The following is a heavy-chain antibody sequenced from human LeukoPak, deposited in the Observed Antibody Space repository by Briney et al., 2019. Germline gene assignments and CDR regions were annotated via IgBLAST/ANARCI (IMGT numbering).Heavy chain of an antibody. V-gene: IGHV1-69*06. CDR2: IIPIFGTA. CDR1: GGTFSSYA. D-gene: IGHD3-22*01. Sequence: SVTVSCKASGGTFSSYAISWVRQAPGQGVEWMGGIIPIFGTAKYAQTFQGRVTINGDKSTSTAYMDVSSLRSEDTAVYYCARSHVRSPLVIVVGFDYWGQGTLVIVSS. CDR3: ARSHVRSPLVIVVGFDY. J-gene: IGHJ4*02.